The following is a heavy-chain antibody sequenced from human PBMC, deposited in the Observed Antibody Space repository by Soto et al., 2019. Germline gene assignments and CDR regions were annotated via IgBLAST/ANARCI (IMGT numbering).Heavy chain of an antibody. V-gene: IGHV4-31*03. CDR2: INYRGTT. Sequence: SETLSLTCTVSGVSINSGDSCWNWIRQNPEKGLEWIGYINYRGTTFYNPSLKSRIIISADTSENQSSLKLSSVTAADTAVYYCARVYGSGSYSFDYWGQGTLVTVSS. CDR3: ARVYGSGSYSFDY. J-gene: IGHJ4*02. D-gene: IGHD3-10*01. CDR1: GVSINSGDSC.